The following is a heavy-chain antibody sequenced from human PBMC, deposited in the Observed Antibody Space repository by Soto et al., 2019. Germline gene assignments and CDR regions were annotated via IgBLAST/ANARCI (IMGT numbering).Heavy chain of an antibody. CDR3: VRDGTKTLRDWFDP. J-gene: IGHJ5*02. Sequence: SETLSLTCTVSGASISGFYWSRIRKSAGKGLEWIGRIYATGTTDYNPSLKSRVMMSVDTSKKQFSLKLRSVTAADTAVYYCVRDGTKTLRDWFDPWGQGISVPLSS. CDR1: GASISGFY. CDR2: IYATGTT. D-gene: IGHD1-1*01. V-gene: IGHV4-4*07.